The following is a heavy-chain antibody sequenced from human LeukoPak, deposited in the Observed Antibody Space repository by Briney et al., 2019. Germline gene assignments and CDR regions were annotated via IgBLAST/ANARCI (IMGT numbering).Heavy chain of an antibody. CDR2: INHSGST. V-gene: IGHV4-34*01. CDR1: GGSFSGYY. Sequence: AWETLSLTCAVYGGSFSGYYWSWIRQPTGKGLEWIGEINHSGSTNYNPSLKSRVTISVDTSKNQFSLKLSSVTAADTAVYYCARRVDRGPKDYWGQGTLVTVSS. D-gene: IGHD3-10*01. CDR3: ARRVDRGPKDY. J-gene: IGHJ4*02.